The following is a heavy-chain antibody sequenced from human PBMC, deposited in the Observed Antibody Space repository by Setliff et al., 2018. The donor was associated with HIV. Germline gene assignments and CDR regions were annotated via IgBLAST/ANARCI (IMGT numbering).Heavy chain of an antibody. Sequence: PSETLSLTCAVSGFSISTNYYWGWIRQPPGKGLDWTGSIYHSGSTYYNPSLKSRVTISVDTSKNQFSLELSSVTAADTAIFYCARHSGGDQLLREFDYWGQGTLVTVSS. CDR3: ARHSGGDQLLREFDY. CDR1: GFSISTNYY. V-gene: IGHV4-38-2*01. J-gene: IGHJ4*02. CDR2: IYHSGST. D-gene: IGHD2-2*01.